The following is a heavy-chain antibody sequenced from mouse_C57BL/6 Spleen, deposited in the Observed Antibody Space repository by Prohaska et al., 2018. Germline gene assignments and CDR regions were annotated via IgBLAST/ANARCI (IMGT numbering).Heavy chain of an antibody. CDR2: INSDGMAI. J-gene: IGHJ1*03. Sequence: VQLLETGGGLVQPGGSRGLSCEGSGFTFSGFWMSWVRQTPGKTLEWIGDINSDGMAINFEPSIKDRFTIFRDNDKSTLYLQMSNVRSEDTATYSCMRSGGNYWYFEVWGTGTTVTV. V-gene: IGHV11-2*01. D-gene: IGHD1-1*02. CDR1: GFTFSGFW. CDR3: MRSGGNYWYFEV.